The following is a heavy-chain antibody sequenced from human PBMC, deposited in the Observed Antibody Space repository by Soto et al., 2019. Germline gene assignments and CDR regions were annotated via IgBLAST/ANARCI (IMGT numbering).Heavy chain of an antibody. J-gene: IGHJ4*02. V-gene: IGHV1-46*01. D-gene: IGHD3-22*01. CDR1: GYIFTNHY. Sequence: QVQLVQSGAEVKKPGASVKVSCKASGYIFTNHYIHWVRQAPGQGLEWMGIINPSGGSTNYLQKVQSRITMTRDTSTSTVSMELRSLRSEDTAVYFCARADYYDSSGFYYDCWGQGTLVTVSS. CDR2: INPSGGST. CDR3: ARADYYDSSGFYYDC.